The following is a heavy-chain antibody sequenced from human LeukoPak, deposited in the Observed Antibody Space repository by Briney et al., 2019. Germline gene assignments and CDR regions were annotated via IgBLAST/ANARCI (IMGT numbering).Heavy chain of an antibody. J-gene: IGHJ4*02. CDR3: AREDSSSWAPFDY. D-gene: IGHD6-13*01. CDR1: GYTFTSYG. Sequence: ASVKLSCKASGYTFTSYGNSWVRHPPGQGLEWMGWISAYNGNTNYAQKLPGRVTMTTDTSTSTAYMELRSLRSDDTAVYYCAREDSSSWAPFDYLGQGTLVTVSS. CDR2: ISAYNGNT. V-gene: IGHV1-18*01.